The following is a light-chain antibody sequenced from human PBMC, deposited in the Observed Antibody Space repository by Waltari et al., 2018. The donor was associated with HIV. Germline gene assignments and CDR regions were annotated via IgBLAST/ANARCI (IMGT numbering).Light chain of an antibody. CDR1: QGVGSN. CDR2: GAA. CDR3: QQYNIRPRGNT. V-gene: IGKV3-15*01. J-gene: IGKJ2*01. Sequence: DIVMTQSPAILSVSPGERVTLSCRASQGVGSNLAWYQQKVGQAPRLLIYGAATRDAEIPVRFSGSGSGTDFTLTIDSLQSEDFATYYCQQYNIRPRGNTFGQGTKLQIK.